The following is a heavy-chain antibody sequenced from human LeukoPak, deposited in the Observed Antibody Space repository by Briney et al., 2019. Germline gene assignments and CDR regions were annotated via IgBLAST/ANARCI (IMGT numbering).Heavy chain of an antibody. J-gene: IGHJ3*02. V-gene: IGHV3-66*02. CDR1: GFTVSSNY. Sequence: GGSLRLSWAASGFTVSSNYMSWVRQAPGKGLEWVSSFYRGISTYYADSVKGRFTTSGDHSKNTVYLQMDSLRPEGTAVYYCARYYDSSGYTQGAFDIWGQGTMVTVS. CDR2: FYRGIST. CDR3: ARYYDSSGYTQGAFDI. D-gene: IGHD3-22*01.